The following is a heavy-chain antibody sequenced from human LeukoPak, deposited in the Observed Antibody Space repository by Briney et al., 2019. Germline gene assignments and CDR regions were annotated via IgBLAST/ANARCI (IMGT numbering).Heavy chain of an antibody. Sequence: GASVKVSCKASGYTFTSYGISWVRQAPGQGLEWMGWISAYNGNTNYAQKLQGRVTMTTDTSTSTAYMELRSLRSDDTAVYYCAREGSFQGWFGDNYMDVWGKGTTVTISS. J-gene: IGHJ6*03. V-gene: IGHV1-18*01. CDR3: AREGSFQGWFGDNYMDV. CDR2: ISAYNGNT. CDR1: GYTFTSYG. D-gene: IGHD3-10*01.